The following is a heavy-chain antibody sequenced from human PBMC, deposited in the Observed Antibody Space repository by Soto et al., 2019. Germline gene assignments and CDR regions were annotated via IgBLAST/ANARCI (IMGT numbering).Heavy chain of an antibody. J-gene: IGHJ4*02. CDR2: IIPIFGTA. D-gene: IGHD1-26*01. CDR3: ARDPLVGATPTMTFDY. CDR1: GGTFSSYA. V-gene: IGHV1-69*01. Sequence: QVQLVQSGAEVKKPGSSVKVSCKASGGTFSSYAISWVRQAPGQGHEWMGGIIPIFGTANYAQKFQGRVTITADESTSTAYMELSSLRSEDTAVYYCARDPLVGATPTMTFDYWGQGTLVTVSS.